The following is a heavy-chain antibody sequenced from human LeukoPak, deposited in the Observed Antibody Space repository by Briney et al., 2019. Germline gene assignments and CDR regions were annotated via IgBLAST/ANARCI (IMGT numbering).Heavy chain of an antibody. D-gene: IGHD3-10*01. CDR1: GFTFTNYG. Sequence: WASVKVSCKASGFTFTNYGISWVRQAPGQGLEWMGWISANNGNTIYVQNFQGRVTMTTDTSTSTAYMELRSLRSDDTAVYYCARDGRPMVPLSWFDPWGQGTLVIVSS. CDR2: ISANNGNT. V-gene: IGHV1-18*01. J-gene: IGHJ5*02. CDR3: ARDGRPMVPLSWFDP.